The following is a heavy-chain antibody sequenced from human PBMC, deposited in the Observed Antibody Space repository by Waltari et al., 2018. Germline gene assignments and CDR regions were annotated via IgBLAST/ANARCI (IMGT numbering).Heavy chain of an antibody. Sequence: EEQLVESGGGLVQPGDSLRLSCAASGFTYSNHWMHWVRQAPGKGLVWVYRIKGDGSTPNYADSVKGRFTISRDNTKKTLYLQMKRLRVEDTAVYYCARLAPKTYRSPVPGRDYYYGLDVWGQGTTVTVSS. J-gene: IGHJ6*02. V-gene: IGHV3-74*01. CDR1: GFTYSNHW. CDR2: IKGDGSTP. D-gene: IGHD6-13*01. CDR3: ARLAPKTYRSPVPGRDYYYGLDV.